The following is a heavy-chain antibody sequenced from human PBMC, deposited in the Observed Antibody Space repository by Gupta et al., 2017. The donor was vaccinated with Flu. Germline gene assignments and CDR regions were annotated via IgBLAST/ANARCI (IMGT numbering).Heavy chain of an antibody. Sequence: QVQLVESGGGVVQPGRSPGLASAHSGFTFSSHGIRWVRPTPGQGLARVAVISYDGSNKYYEDSVKSRFTNSRDNSKNTLYLQMNSLRAEDTAVYYCAKEEKAARPWVSGGYCYGMDVWGQGTTVTVSS. V-gene: IGHV3-30*18. CDR1: GFTFSSHG. D-gene: IGHD6-6*01. CDR2: ISYDGSNK. CDR3: AKEEKAARPWVSGGYCYGMDV. J-gene: IGHJ6*02.